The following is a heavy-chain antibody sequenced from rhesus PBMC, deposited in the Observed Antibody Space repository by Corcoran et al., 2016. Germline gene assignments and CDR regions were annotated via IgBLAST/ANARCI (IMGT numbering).Heavy chain of an antibody. J-gene: IGHJ6*01. CDR3: ARDAYRWDY. Sequence: QVQLQEWGPGLVKPSETLSLTCAVSGDSVSSNHWNWIRQPPGKGLEWIGTVDGSGGINYLNQSLKSRVTISSDTSTDQFSLRLSSVTAADTAVYYWARDAYRWDYWGQGVVVTVSS. CDR1: GDSVSSNH. V-gene: IGHV4S5*01. CDR2: VDGSGGIN. D-gene: IGHD1-1*01.